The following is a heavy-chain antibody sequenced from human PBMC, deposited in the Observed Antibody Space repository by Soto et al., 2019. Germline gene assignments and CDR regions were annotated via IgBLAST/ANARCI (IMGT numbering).Heavy chain of an antibody. CDR3: ARGGSGWGGRDGFDP. V-gene: IGHV3-15*01. CDR1: GFTFSNAW. D-gene: IGHD6-19*01. J-gene: IGHJ5*02. CDR2: IKSNTDGGPT. Sequence: EVHLVESGGGLVKPGGSLRLSCAASGFTFSNAWLSWVRQAPGKGLEWVGRIKSNTDGGPTDSAAPVKGRVTIARGNARNTRYLQMTSLRAEDTAVDDGARGGSGWGGRDGFDPWGQGTLVTVSS.